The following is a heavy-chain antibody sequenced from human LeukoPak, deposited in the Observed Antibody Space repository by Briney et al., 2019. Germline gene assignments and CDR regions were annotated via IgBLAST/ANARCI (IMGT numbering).Heavy chain of an antibody. J-gene: IGHJ6*02. D-gene: IGHD6-6*01. CDR1: ASTPTGDY. CDR3: ARDSSSSLGISIYYYGMDV. V-gene: IGHV1-2*02. CDR2: INPNSAGT. Sequence: SVNASCKPSASTPTGDYTQWVRPAAAQGIDWMGWINPNSAGTNYAQKFQGRVTMTRDTPISTAYMELSRLRSDDTAVYYCARDSSSSLGISIYYYGMDVWGQGTTVTVSS.